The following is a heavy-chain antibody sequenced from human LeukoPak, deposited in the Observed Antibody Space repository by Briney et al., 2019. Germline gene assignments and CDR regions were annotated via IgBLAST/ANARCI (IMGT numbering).Heavy chain of an antibody. CDR2: IKQDGSEK. CDR3: ARDRGYCSSTSCPSLDY. V-gene: IGHV3-7*03. Sequence: GGSLRLSCAASGFTFSSYWMSWVRQAPGTGLEWVANIKQDGSEKYYVDSVKGRFTISRDNAKNSLYLQMNSLRAEDTAVYYCARDRGYCSSTSCPSLDYWGQGTLVTVSS. D-gene: IGHD2-2*01. J-gene: IGHJ4*02. CDR1: GFTFSSYW.